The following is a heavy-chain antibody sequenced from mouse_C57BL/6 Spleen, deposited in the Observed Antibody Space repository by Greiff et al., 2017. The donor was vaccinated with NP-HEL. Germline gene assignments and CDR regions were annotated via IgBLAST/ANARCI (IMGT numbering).Heavy chain of an antibody. CDR1: GFTFSDAW. Sequence: EVKLMESGGGLVQPGGSMKLSCAASGFTFSDAWMDWVRQSPEKGLEWVAEIRNKANNHATYYAESVKGRFTISRDDSKSSVYLQMNSLRAEDTGIYYCTRGYDYGAWFAYWGQGTLVTVSA. CDR3: TRGYDYGAWFAY. V-gene: IGHV6-6*01. CDR2: IRNKANNHAT. D-gene: IGHD2-4*01. J-gene: IGHJ3*01.